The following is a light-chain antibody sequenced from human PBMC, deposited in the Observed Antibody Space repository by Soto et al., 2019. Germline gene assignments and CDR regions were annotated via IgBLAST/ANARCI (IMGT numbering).Light chain of an antibody. CDR2: LNSDGSH. CDR3: QTWGSGPAV. Sequence: QPVLTQSPSASASLGASVKLTCTLSSGHSSYAIAWHQQQPEKGPRYLMKLNSDGSHSKGDGIPDRFSGSSSGAERYLTISSLQSEDETDYYCQTWGSGPAVFGGGTKLTV. J-gene: IGLJ2*01. CDR1: SGHSSYA. V-gene: IGLV4-69*01.